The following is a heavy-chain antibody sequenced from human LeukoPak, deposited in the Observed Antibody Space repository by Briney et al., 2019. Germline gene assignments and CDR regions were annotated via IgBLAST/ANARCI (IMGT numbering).Heavy chain of an antibody. CDR2: ITGSGTT. V-gene: IGHV3-69-1*01. Sequence: PGGSLRLSCPASGLMFSNYGMNWVRLAPGKGLEWVSGITGSGTTYYADSVKGRFPILRDNAKNTVYLQMNSLRAEDTAVYYCVRSMNGRYGFFDYWGQGILVTVSS. CDR1: GLMFSNYG. CDR3: VRSMNGRYGFFDY. D-gene: IGHD1-26*01. J-gene: IGHJ4*02.